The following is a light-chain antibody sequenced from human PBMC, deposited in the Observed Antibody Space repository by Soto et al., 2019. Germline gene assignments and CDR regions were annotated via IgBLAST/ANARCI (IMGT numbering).Light chain of an antibody. CDR3: SSFTRSNSYV. CDR2: DVS. Sequence: QSALTQHASVSGSPGQSITISCTGTSSDVGAYNYVSWYQQHPGKVPKLMIYDVSDRPSGVSNRFSGSKSGNTASLTISGLHAEDEADYYCSSFTRSNSYVFGTGTKLTVL. CDR1: SSDVGAYNY. V-gene: IGLV2-14*03. J-gene: IGLJ1*01.